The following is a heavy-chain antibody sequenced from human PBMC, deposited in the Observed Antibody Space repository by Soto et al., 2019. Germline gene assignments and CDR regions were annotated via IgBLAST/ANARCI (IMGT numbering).Heavy chain of an antibody. Sequence: PSETLSLTCTVSGGSISSSSYYWGWIRQPPGKGLEWIGSIYYSGNTYYNPSLKSRVTISVDTSKNQFSLKLSSVTAADTAVYYCARLLRHNYYGMDVWGQGTTVTVSS. D-gene: IGHD5-12*01. V-gene: IGHV4-39*01. CDR3: ARLLRHNYYGMDV. J-gene: IGHJ6*02. CDR1: GGSISSSSYY. CDR2: IYYSGNT.